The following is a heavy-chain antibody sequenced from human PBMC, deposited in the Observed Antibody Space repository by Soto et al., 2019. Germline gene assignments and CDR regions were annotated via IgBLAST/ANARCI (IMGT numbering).Heavy chain of an antibody. CDR3: ATGSEDLRSNFDY. J-gene: IGHJ4*02. Sequence: PGGSLRLSCAASGFIFTRYSMNWVRLAPGKGLEWVSSISRTTNYIYYAAYMKGRFTFSRDNAKNSVYLELHSLSAEDTAVYYCATGSEDLRSNFDYWGQGAMVTVSS. CDR2: ISRTTNYI. V-gene: IGHV3-21*06. CDR1: GFIFTRYS. D-gene: IGHD6-6*01.